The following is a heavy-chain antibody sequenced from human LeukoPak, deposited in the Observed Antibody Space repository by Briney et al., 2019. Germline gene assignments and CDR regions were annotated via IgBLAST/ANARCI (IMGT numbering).Heavy chain of an antibody. CDR2: IIPIFGTA. CDR1: GGTFRNYA. CDR3: ARADYYDRSGYYYDFDY. Sequence: GASVKVSCKASGGTFRNYAISWVRQAPGQGLEWMGGIIPIFGTANYAQEFQGRVTVTTDESTSTAYMELSSLRSEDTAVYYCARADYYDRSGYYYDFDYWGQGTLVTVSS. V-gene: IGHV1-69*05. J-gene: IGHJ4*02. D-gene: IGHD3-22*01.